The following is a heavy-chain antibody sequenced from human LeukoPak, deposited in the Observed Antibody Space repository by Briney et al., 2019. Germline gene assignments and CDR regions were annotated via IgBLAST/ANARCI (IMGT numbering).Heavy chain of an antibody. CDR2: FDPEDGET. D-gene: IGHD6-19*01. J-gene: IGHJ4*02. CDR3: ARRGPYSSGEDFDY. CDR1: GYTLTELS. Sequence: ASVKVSCKVSGYTLTELSMHWVRQAPGKGLEWMGGFDPEDGETIYAQKFQGRVTMTEDTSTDTAYMELSSLRSEDTAVYYCARRGPYSSGEDFDYWGQGTLVTVSS. V-gene: IGHV1-24*01.